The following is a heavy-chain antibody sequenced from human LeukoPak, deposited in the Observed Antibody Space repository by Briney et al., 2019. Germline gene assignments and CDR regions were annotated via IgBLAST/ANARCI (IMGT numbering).Heavy chain of an antibody. CDR3: ASPRRPKRHYYGSGSYYNASRYYYYGMDV. V-gene: IGHV6-1*01. Sequence: PSQTLSLTCAISGDSVSSNSAAWNWIRQSPSRGLEWLGRTYYRSKWYNDYAVSVKSRITINPDTSKNQFSLQLNSVTPEDTAVYYCASPRRPKRHYYGSGSYYNASRYYYYGMDVWGQGTTVTVSS. J-gene: IGHJ6*02. D-gene: IGHD3-10*01. CDR2: TYYRSKWYN. CDR1: GDSVSSNSAA.